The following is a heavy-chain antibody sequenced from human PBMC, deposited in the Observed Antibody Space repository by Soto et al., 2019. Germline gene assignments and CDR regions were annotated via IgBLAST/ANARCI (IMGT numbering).Heavy chain of an antibody. CDR3: ARDMGYRGGWDIFDY. Sequence: GGSLRLSCAASGFTFSDYYMSWIRQAPGKGLEWVSYISSSSDYTNHADSVKGRFTISRDNAKNSLYLQMNSLRAEDTAVYYCARDMGYRGGWDIFDYWGQGTLVTV. CDR2: ISSSSDYT. D-gene: IGHD6-19*01. V-gene: IGHV3-11*05. J-gene: IGHJ4*02. CDR1: GFTFSDYY.